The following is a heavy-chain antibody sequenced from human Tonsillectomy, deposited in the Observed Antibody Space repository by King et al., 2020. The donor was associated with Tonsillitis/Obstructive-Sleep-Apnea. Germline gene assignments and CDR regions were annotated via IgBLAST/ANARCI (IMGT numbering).Heavy chain of an antibody. CDR2: IIPIFGTA. D-gene: IGHD2-2*01. CDR1: GGTFSSYA. V-gene: IGHV1-69*01. CDR3: AAPPRYCSSTSCYAFDI. Sequence: VQLVESGAEVKKPGSSVKVSCKASGGTFSSYAISWVRQAPGQGLEWMGGIIPIFGTANYAQKFQGRVTITADESTSTAYMELRSLRSEDTAVYYCAAPPRYCSSTSCYAFDIWGQGTMVTVSS. J-gene: IGHJ3*02.